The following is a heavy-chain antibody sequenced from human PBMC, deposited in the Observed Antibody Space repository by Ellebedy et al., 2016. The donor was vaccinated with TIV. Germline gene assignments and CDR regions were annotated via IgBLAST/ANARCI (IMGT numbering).Heavy chain of an antibody. CDR2: ISSSGSTI. D-gene: IGHD3-10*01. CDR1: GFTFSDYY. Sequence: GGSLRLXXAASGFTFSDYYMSWIRQAPGKGLEWVSYISSSGSTIYYADSVKGRFTISRDNAKNSVYLQMNSLRAEDTAVYYCATSSASGSGSLDYWGQGTLVTVSS. J-gene: IGHJ4*02. V-gene: IGHV3-11*04. CDR3: ATSSASGSGSLDY.